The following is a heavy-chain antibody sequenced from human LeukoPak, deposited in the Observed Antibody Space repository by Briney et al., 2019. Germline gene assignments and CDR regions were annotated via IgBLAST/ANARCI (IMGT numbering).Heavy chain of an antibody. V-gene: IGHV1-18*01. Sequence: ASVKVSCKAYGYTFTSHGISWVRQAPGQGLEWMGWISAYNGKTKYAKKLQGRDTMTTDTSTSTAYMELRSLRSDDTAVYYCARDFRGYDRNPNYYSYYGMDVWGQGTTVTVSS. J-gene: IGHJ6*02. CDR1: GYTFTSHG. CDR3: ARDFRGYDRNPNYYSYYGMDV. CDR2: ISAYNGKT. D-gene: IGHD5-12*01.